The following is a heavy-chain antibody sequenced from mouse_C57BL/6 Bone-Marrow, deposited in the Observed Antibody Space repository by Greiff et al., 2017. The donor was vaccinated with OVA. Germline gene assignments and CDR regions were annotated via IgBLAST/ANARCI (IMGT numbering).Heavy chain of an antibody. CDR1: GYTFTDYN. J-gene: IGHJ1*03. CDR3: ARAGITTDWYFDV. D-gene: IGHD1-1*01. Sequence: EVKLVESGPELVKPGASVKIPCKASGYTFTDYNMDWVKQSHGKSLEWIGDINPNNGGTISNQKFKGKATLTVDKSSSTAYMELRSLTSEDTAVYYCARAGITTDWYFDVWGTGTTVTVSS. CDR2: INPNNGGT. V-gene: IGHV1-18*01.